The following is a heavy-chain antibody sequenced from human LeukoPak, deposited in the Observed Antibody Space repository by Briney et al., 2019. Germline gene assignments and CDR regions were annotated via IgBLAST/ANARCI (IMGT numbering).Heavy chain of an antibody. CDR1: GGSISSYY. V-gene: IGHV4-59*01. CDR3: ARDRGGSWVPWFDP. CDR2: IYYSGST. J-gene: IGHJ5*02. D-gene: IGHD2-15*01. Sequence: SETLSLTCTVSGGSISSYYWSWIRQPPGKGLEWIGYIYYSGSTNYNPSLKSRVTISVDTSKNQFSLKLSSVTAADTAVYYCARDRGGSWVPWFDPWGQGTLVTVSS.